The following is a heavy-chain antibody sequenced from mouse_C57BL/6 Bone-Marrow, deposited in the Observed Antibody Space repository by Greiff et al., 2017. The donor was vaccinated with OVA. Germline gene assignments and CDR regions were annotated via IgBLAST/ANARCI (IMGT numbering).Heavy chain of an antibody. CDR3: ARHAFGY. J-gene: IGHJ3*01. CDR2: ISSGGSYT. Sequence: DVKLVESGGDLVKPGGSLKLSCAASGFTFSSYGMSWVRQTPDKRLEWVATISSGGSYTYYPDSVKGRFTISRDNAKNTLYLQMSSLKSEDTAMYYCARHAFGYWGQGTLVTVSA. CDR1: GFTFSSYG. V-gene: IGHV5-6*02.